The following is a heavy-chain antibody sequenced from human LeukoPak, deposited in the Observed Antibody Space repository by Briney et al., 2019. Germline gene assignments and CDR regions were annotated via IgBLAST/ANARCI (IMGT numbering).Heavy chain of an antibody. V-gene: IGHV4-4*07. CDR1: GGSISSYY. Sequence: KPSETLSLTCTVSGGSISSYYWSWIRQPAGKGLEWIGRIYTSGSTNYNPSLKSRVTISVDTSKNQFSLKLSSVTAADTAVYYCARDRRPRYSYGPDNWYFDLWGRGTLVTVSS. D-gene: IGHD5-18*01. CDR2: IYTSGST. J-gene: IGHJ2*01. CDR3: ARDRRPRYSYGPDNWYFDL.